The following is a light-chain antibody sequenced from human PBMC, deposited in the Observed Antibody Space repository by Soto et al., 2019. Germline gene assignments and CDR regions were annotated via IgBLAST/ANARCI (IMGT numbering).Light chain of an antibody. CDR3: QQYNQWPGT. CDR1: QSVSSN. CDR2: GAS. V-gene: IGKV3-15*01. J-gene: IGKJ1*01. Sequence: EIVMTQSPATLSVSPGERATLSCRASQSVSSNLAWYQQKPGQAPRLLIYGASTRATGIPARFSGSGSGTEFTLTISSLQSEDFAVYHCQQYNQWPGTFGQGTKVDIK.